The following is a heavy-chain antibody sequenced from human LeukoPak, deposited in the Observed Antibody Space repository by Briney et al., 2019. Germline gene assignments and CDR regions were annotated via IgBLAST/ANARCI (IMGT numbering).Heavy chain of an antibody. J-gene: IGHJ3*02. CDR1: GGSISSGGYS. V-gene: IGHV4-31*03. D-gene: IGHD6-13*01. CDR2: IYYSGST. CDR3: ARDEDSNRGAFDI. Sequence: SETLSLTCTVSGGSISSGGYSWSWIRQHPGKGLEWIGYIYYSGSTYYNPSLKSRVTISVDTSKNQFSLKLSSVTAADTAVYYCARDEDSNRGAFDIWGQGTMVTVSS.